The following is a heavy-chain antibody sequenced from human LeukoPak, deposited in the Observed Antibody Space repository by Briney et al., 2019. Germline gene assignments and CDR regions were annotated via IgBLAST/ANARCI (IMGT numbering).Heavy chain of an antibody. CDR3: AKEKGVIRIPVLDY. J-gene: IGHJ4*02. Sequence: GGSLRLSCAASGFTFTNYAMIGVRQAPGTGLEWGSCITASGDSTYYAPSVKGRFTISRDNSKTPLYVKMNSLRAADTAVYYCAKEKGVIRIPVLDYWGQGILVTVSS. CDR1: GFTFTNYA. D-gene: IGHD3-16*01. V-gene: IGHV3-23*01. CDR2: ITASGDST.